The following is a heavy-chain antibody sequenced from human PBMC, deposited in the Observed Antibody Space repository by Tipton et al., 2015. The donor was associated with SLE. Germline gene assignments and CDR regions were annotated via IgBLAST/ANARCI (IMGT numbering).Heavy chain of an antibody. CDR2: IFNSGTT. J-gene: IGHJ5*02. D-gene: IGHD6-6*01. CDR1: GGSISSGDYY. CDR3: ARGSFSSSSSWFDP. V-gene: IGHV4-30-4*01. Sequence: TLSLTCTVSGGSISSGDYYWSWIRQPPGKGLEWIGYIFNSGTTYYNPSLERRITISVDTSRNHFSLKLNSVTAADTAVYYCARGSFSSSSSWFDPWGQGTLLTVSS.